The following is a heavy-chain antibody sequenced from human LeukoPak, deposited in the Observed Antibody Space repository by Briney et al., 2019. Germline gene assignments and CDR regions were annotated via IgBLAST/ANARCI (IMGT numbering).Heavy chain of an antibody. D-gene: IGHD2-15*01. CDR2: IIPIFGTA. J-gene: IGHJ4*02. Sequence: ASVKVSCKASGGTFSSYAISWVRQAPGQGLEWMGGIIPIFGTANYAQKFQGRGTIHADKSTSTAYMELSSLRSEDTAVYYCASSMLDCSGGSCYHPSDYWGQGTLVTVSS. CDR1: GGTFSSYA. CDR3: ASSMLDCSGGSCYHPSDY. V-gene: IGHV1-69*06.